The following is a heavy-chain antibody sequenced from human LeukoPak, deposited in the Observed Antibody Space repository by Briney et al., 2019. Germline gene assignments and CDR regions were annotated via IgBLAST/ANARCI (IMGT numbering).Heavy chain of an antibody. Sequence: SETLSLTCAVYGGSFSGYYWSWIRQPPGKGLEWIGEINHSGSTNYNPSLKSRVTISLDTSKNQFSLKLSSVTAADTAVYYCARGSRGWYFDLWGRGTLVTVSS. V-gene: IGHV4-34*01. CDR1: GGSFSGYY. CDR2: INHSGST. J-gene: IGHJ2*01. D-gene: IGHD1-26*01. CDR3: ARGSRGWYFDL.